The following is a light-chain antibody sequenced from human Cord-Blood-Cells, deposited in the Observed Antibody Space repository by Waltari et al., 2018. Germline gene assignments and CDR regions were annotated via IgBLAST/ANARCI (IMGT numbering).Light chain of an antibody. J-gene: IGKJ2*01. Sequence: DIQMTQSPSSLSASVGDRVTITCRASQSISSYLYWYQQKPGKAPKLLIYAASSLQSGVPSRFSGSRSGTDVTLTISSLQPEDFATYYCQQSYSTPYTFGQGTKLEIK. CDR3: QQSYSTPYT. V-gene: IGKV1-39*01. CDR2: AAS. CDR1: QSISSY.